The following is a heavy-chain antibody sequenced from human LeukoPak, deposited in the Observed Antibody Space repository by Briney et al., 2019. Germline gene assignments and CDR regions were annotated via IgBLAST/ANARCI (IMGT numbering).Heavy chain of an antibody. CDR3: ARRYSSNWSNLDY. V-gene: IGHV4-59*08. D-gene: IGHD6-13*01. CDR2: ISYSGNT. Sequence: PSETLSLTCTVSGGSISSYYWSWIRQPPGKGLEWIGYISYSGNTNYNPSLKSRVTISVDTSKNQFSMKLSSVTAADTAVYYCARRYSSNWSNLDYWGQGTLVTVSS. CDR1: GGSISSYY. J-gene: IGHJ4*02.